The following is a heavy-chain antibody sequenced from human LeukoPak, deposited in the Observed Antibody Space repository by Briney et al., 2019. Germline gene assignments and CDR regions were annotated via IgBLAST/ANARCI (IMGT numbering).Heavy chain of an antibody. D-gene: IGHD3-16*01. CDR1: GYTFTSYG. Sequence: GVSVKVSCRASGYTFTSYGISWVRQAPGQGLEWMGGIIPIFGTANYAQKFQGRVTITADESTSTAYMELSSLRSEDTAVYYCARVSLRRNYYYYYGMDVWGQGTTVTVSS. CDR3: ARVSLRRNYYYYYGMDV. CDR2: IIPIFGTA. V-gene: IGHV1-69*13. J-gene: IGHJ6*02.